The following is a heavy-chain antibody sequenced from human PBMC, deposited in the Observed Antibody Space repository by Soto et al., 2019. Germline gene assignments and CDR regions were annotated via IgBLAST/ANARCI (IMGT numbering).Heavy chain of an antibody. D-gene: IGHD2-2*01. Sequence: SQTLSLTCAISGDSVSSNSAAWNWIGQSPSRGLEWLGRTYHRSKWYNDYAVSVKSRITINQDTSKNQFSLQLNSVTPEDTAVHYCARHRDIVVVPAAIRSNSHYYGMEVWGQGTTVTVSS. CDR1: GDSVSSNSAA. CDR2: TYHRSKWYN. V-gene: IGHV6-1*01. CDR3: ARHRDIVVVPAAIRSNSHYYGMEV. J-gene: IGHJ6*02.